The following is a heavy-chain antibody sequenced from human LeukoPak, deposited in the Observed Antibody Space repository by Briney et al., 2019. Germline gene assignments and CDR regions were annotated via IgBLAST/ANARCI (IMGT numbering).Heavy chain of an antibody. Sequence: SETLSLTCTVSGGSISSSSYYWGWIRQPPGKGLGWIGSIYYSGSTYYNPSLKSRVTISVDTSKNQFSLKLSSVTAADTAVYYCARRSITRYFDWLSDYWGQGTLVTVSS. CDR3: ARRSITRYFDWLSDY. V-gene: IGHV4-39*01. CDR2: IYYSGST. J-gene: IGHJ4*02. CDR1: GGSISSSSYY. D-gene: IGHD3-9*01.